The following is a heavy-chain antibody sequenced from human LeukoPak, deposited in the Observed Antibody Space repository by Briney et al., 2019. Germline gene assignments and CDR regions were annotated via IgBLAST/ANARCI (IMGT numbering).Heavy chain of an antibody. CDR1: GGSISSYY. V-gene: IGHV4-59*12. J-gene: IGHJ3*02. CDR3: ARATYPDAFDI. D-gene: IGHD3-16*01. CDR2: IYYSGST. Sequence: SETLSLTCTVSGGSISSYYWSWIRQPPGKGLEWIGYIYYSGSTNYNPSLKSRVTISVDTSKNQFSLKLSSVTAADTAVYYCARATYPDAFDIWGQGTMVTVSS.